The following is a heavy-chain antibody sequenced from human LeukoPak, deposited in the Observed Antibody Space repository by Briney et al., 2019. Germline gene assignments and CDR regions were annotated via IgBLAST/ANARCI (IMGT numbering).Heavy chain of an antibody. CDR2: INPSGGST. V-gene: IGHV1-46*01. Sequence: ASVKVSCKASGYTFTSYYMHWVRQAPGQGLECMGIINPSGGSTSYAQKFQGRVTMTRDTSTSTVYMELSSLRSEDTAVYYCARDHKKGRPEDWFDPWGQGTLVTVSS. CDR1: GYTFTSYY. CDR3: ARDHKKGRPEDWFDP. J-gene: IGHJ5*02. D-gene: IGHD1-14*01.